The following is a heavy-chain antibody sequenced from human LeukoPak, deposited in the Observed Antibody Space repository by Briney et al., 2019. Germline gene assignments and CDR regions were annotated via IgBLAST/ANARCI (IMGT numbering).Heavy chain of an antibody. D-gene: IGHD6-6*01. CDR1: SGSISTSNYY. V-gene: IGHV4-39*01. CDR3: ARRGSMTGPPPL. J-gene: IGHJ4*02. Sequence: SETLSLTCTVSSGSISTSNYYWGWVRQPPGKALEWIGNIFYSGSTYYNPSLKSRVTISVDTSKNQFSLKLSSVTAADTAVYYCARRGSMTGPPPLWGQGTLVTVSS. CDR2: IFYSGST.